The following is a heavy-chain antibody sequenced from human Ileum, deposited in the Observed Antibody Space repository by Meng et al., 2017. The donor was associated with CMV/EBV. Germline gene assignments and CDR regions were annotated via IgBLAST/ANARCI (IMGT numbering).Heavy chain of an antibody. CDR2: FNHYGST. D-gene: IGHD4-11*01. Sequence: QVQRQRWGAEVLKPSQTLSLTHPVSADYFTAYHWTWIRQVPGKGLEWIGEFNHYGSTNYNPSLKSRVTISVDTSKNQFSLNLSSVTAADTTVYYCASGKSNLEYWGQGTLVTVSS. CDR1: ADYFTAYH. V-gene: IGHV4-34*01. J-gene: IGHJ4*02. CDR3: ASGKSNLEY.